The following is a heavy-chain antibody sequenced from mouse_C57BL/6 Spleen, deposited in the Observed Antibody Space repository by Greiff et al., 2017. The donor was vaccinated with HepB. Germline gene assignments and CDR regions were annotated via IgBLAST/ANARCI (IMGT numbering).Heavy chain of an antibody. CDR2: IDPEDGDT. J-gene: IGHJ2*01. V-gene: IGHV14-1*01. CDR3: TKITTVVATRDYFDY. CDR1: GFNIKDYY. D-gene: IGHD1-1*01. Sequence: EVKLMESGAELVRPGASVKLSCTASGFNIKDYYMHWVKQRPEQGLEWIGRIDPEDGDTEYAPKFQGKATMTADTSSNTAYLQLSSLTSEDTAVYYCTKITTVVATRDYFDYWGQGTTLTVSS.